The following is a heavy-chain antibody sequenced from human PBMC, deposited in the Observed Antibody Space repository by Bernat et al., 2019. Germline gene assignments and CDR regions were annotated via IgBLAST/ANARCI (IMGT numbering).Heavy chain of an antibody. Sequence: EVQLVESGGGLVQPGGSLRLSCAASGFTFSSCSMNWVRQAPGKGLEWVSYISSSSKTVYYADSVRGRFSISRDNAKNSLYLQMNSLRAEDTAVYYCARDSGDGYKPCDSWGQGILVTVSS. CDR3: ARDSGDGYKPCDS. D-gene: IGHD5-24*01. V-gene: IGHV3-48*01. CDR1: GFTFSSCS. J-gene: IGHJ4*02. CDR2: ISSSSKTV.